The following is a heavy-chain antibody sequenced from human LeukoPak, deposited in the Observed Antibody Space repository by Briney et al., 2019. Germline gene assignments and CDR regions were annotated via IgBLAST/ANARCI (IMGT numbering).Heavy chain of an antibody. D-gene: IGHD2-21*01. J-gene: IGHJ4*02. Sequence: PGGSLRLSCVASGFTFSTYSMNWVRQAPGKGLEWVSYIRSSGSSIYYADSVKGRFTISRDSSKNTLFLQMNRLRPEDAAVYYCAKAPVTTCRGAYCYPFDYWGQGTLVTVSS. CDR1: GFTFSTYS. CDR2: IRSSGSSI. V-gene: IGHV3-48*01. CDR3: AKAPVTTCRGAYCYPFDY.